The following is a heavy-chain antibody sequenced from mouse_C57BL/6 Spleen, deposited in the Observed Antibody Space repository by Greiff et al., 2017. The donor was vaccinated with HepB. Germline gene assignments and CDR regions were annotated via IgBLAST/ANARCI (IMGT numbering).Heavy chain of an antibody. CDR3: ARGPLHYYGSSYQYFDV. CDR2: IYPRSGNT. V-gene: IGHV1-81*01. D-gene: IGHD1-1*01. J-gene: IGHJ1*03. CDR1: GYTFTSYG. Sequence: QVQLKQSGAELARPGASVKLSCKASGYTFTSYGISWVKQRTGQGLEWIGEIYPRSGNTYYNEKFKGKATLTADKSSSTAYMELRSLTSEDSAVYFCARGPLHYYGSSYQYFDVWGTGTTVTVSS.